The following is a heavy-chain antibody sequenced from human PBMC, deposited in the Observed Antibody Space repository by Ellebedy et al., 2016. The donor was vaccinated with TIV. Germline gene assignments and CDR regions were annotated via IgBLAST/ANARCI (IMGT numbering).Heavy chain of an antibody. Sequence: SLKISXAASGFTFDDYAMHWVRQAPGKGLEWVSGISWNSGSIGYADSVKGRFTISRDNAKNSLYLQMNSLRAEDTALYYCAKDIQKDYYYYMDVWGKGTTVTVSS. CDR2: ISWNSGSI. J-gene: IGHJ6*03. V-gene: IGHV3-9*01. CDR3: AKDIQKDYYYYMDV. D-gene: IGHD5-18*01. CDR1: GFTFDDYA.